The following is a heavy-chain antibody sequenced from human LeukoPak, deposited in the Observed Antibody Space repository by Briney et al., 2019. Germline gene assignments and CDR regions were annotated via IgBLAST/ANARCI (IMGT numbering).Heavy chain of an antibody. CDR1: GGTFSSYA. J-gene: IGHJ4*02. CDR2: IIPIFGTA. CDR3: ARGPPPIYCSSTSCPFDY. D-gene: IGHD2-2*01. Sequence: GASVKVSCKASGGTFSSYAISWVRQAPGQGLEWMGGIIPIFGTANYAQKFQGRVTITADESTSTAYMELSSLRSEDTAVYYCARGPPPIYCSSTSCPFDYWGQGTLVTVSS. V-gene: IGHV1-69*13.